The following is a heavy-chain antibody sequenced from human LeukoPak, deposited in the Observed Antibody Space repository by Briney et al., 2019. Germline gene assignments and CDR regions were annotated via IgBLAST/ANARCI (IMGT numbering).Heavy chain of an antibody. CDR1: GFTFSSYA. V-gene: IGHV3-30*04. CDR2: ISYDGSNK. Sequence: GGSLRLSCAASGFTFSSYAMHWVRQAPGKGMEWVAVISYDGSNKYYADSVKGRFTISRDNSKNTLYLQMNSLRAEDTAVYCCARAPRRDYGDDYFDYWGQGTLVTVS. D-gene: IGHD4-17*01. J-gene: IGHJ4*02. CDR3: ARAPRRDYGDDYFDY.